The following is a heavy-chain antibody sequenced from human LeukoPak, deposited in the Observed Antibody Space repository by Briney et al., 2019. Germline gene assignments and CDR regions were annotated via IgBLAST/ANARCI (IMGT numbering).Heavy chain of an antibody. V-gene: IGHV3-23*01. Sequence: PAGSLRLSCAASGFTFSSYAMSWVRQAPGKGLEWVSAISGSGGSTYYADSVKGRFTISRDNSKNTLYLQMNSVRAEDTAVYYCAIDPRDYDYIWRDAFDIWGQGTMVTVSS. CDR1: GFTFSSYA. CDR2: ISGSGGST. D-gene: IGHD3-16*01. J-gene: IGHJ3*02. CDR3: AIDPRDYDYIWRDAFDI.